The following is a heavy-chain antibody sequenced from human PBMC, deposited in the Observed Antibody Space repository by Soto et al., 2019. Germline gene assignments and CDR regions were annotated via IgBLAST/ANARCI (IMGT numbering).Heavy chain of an antibody. CDR2: IYYSGST. J-gene: IGHJ4*02. V-gene: IGHV4-31*03. CDR1: GGYLSNVGYY. Sequence: ASETMSLTSTVSGGYLSNVGYYWSWIRQHPGKGLEWIGYIYYSGSTYYNPSLKSRVTISVDTSKNQFSLKLTSVTAADTAVYYCARAPLYTDYWGQGTLVTVSS. CDR3: ARAPLYTDY. D-gene: IGHD2-2*02.